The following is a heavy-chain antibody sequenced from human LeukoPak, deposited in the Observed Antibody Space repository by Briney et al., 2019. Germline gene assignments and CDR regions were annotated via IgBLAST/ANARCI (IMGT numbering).Heavy chain of an antibody. CDR3: AREIRYSSWDN. CDR2: IIPIFGTA. J-gene: IGHJ4*02. D-gene: IGHD6-13*01. Sequence: ASVKVSCKASGGTFSSYAISWVRQAPGQGLEWMGRIIPIFGTANYAQKFQGRVTITTGESTSTAYMELSSLRSEDTAVYYCAREIRYSSWDNWGQGTLVTVSP. CDR1: GGTFSSYA. V-gene: IGHV1-69*05.